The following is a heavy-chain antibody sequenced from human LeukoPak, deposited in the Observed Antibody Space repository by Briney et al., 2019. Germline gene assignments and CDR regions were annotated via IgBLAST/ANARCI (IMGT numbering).Heavy chain of an antibody. V-gene: IGHV4-38-2*02. CDR2: IYHSGST. CDR1: GYSISSGYY. J-gene: IGHJ4*02. Sequence: SETLSLTCTVSGYSISSGYYWGWIRQPPGKGLGWIGSIYHSGSTYYNPSLKSRVTISVDTSKNQFSLKLSSVTAADTAVYYCARAHKPDYWGQGTLVTVSS. CDR3: ARAHKPDY.